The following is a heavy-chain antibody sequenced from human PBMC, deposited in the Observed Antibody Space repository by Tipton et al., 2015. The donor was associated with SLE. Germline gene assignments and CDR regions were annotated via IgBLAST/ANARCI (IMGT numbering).Heavy chain of an antibody. Sequence: SLRLSCAASGFIFSSYGIHWVRQVPGKGLEWMALIWYDGSNKSYADPVKGRFTISRDNSKNTLYLQMNSLRAEDTAVYYCATSISSSWWGGAAFDIWGQGTMVTVSS. D-gene: IGHD6-13*01. CDR1: GFIFSSYG. CDR2: IWYDGSNK. V-gene: IGHV3-33*01. J-gene: IGHJ3*02. CDR3: ATSISSSWWGGAAFDI.